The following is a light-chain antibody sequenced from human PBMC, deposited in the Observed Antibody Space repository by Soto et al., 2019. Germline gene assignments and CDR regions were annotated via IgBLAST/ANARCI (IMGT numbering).Light chain of an antibody. CDR2: GAS. J-gene: IGKJ1*01. CDR1: QSVSSSY. V-gene: IGKV3-20*01. Sequence: DIVLTQSPGTLSLSPGERATLSCRASQSVSSSYLAWYQQKPGQAPRLLIYGASSRATGIPDRFRGSGSGTDFTLIISRLEPEDFAVYYCQQYDSSPRTFGQGTKVEIK. CDR3: QQYDSSPRT.